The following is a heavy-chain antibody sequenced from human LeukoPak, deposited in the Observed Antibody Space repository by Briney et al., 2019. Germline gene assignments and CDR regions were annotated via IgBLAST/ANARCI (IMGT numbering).Heavy chain of an antibody. CDR1: GGTFSSYA. J-gene: IGHJ4*02. Sequence: SVKVSCKASGGTFSSYAISRVRQAPGQGLEWMGGIIPIFGTANYAQKFQGRVTITTDESTSTAYMELSSLRSEDTAVYYCASGYYDSSGYPEFDYWGQGTLVTVSS. V-gene: IGHV1-69*05. CDR3: ASGYYDSSGYPEFDY. CDR2: IIPIFGTA. D-gene: IGHD3-22*01.